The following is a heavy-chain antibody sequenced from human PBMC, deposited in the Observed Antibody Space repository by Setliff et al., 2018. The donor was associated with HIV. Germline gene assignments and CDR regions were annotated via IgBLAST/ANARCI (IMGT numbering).Heavy chain of an antibody. V-gene: IGHV4-61*01. Sequence: PSETLSLTCTVSGDSVGSASYYWSWIRQPLGKGLEWIGYIYYSGTTKYNPSLKSRVTISVDTSKNQFSLKLSSVTAADTAVYYCASEAWTSYRSSSGYYYYYMDVWGKGTKVTVSS. CDR3: ASEAWTSYRSSSGYYYYYMDV. J-gene: IGHJ6*03. D-gene: IGHD6-6*01. CDR2: IYYSGTT. CDR1: GDSVGSASYY.